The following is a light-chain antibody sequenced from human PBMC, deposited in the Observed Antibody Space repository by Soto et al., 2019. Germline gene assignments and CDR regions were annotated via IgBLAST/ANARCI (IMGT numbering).Light chain of an antibody. CDR3: HPYGNPPNT. J-gene: IGKJ2*01. CDR1: QSVSASQ. CDR2: GAS. Sequence: ETVLTQSPGTLSLSPGERATLSCRASQSVSASQLAWYQQKPGQSPRLLMYGASSRATGIPDRFGGSGSGTDFTLTISRLEPEDSAVYYCHPYGNPPNTFGQGTKLEIK. V-gene: IGKV3-20*01.